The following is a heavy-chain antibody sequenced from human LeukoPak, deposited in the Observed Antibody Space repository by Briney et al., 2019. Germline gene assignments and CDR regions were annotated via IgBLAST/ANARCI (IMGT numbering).Heavy chain of an antibody. CDR2: VYYGGST. Sequence: SETLSLTCTVSGGSISSSSYYWGWIRQPPGKGLEWIGSVYYGGSTYSNPSLKNRVTISVDTSKNHFSLKLSSVTAADTAVYYCARTGLTGYSSGWYPAEVDYWGQGTLVTVSS. CDR1: GGSISSSSYY. D-gene: IGHD6-19*01. V-gene: IGHV4-39*02. CDR3: ARTGLTGYSSGWYPAEVDY. J-gene: IGHJ4*02.